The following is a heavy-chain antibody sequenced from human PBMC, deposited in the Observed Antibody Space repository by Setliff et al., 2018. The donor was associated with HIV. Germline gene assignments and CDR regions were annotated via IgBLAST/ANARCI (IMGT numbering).Heavy chain of an antibody. V-gene: IGHV4-39*01. J-gene: IGHJ5*02. Sequence: SETLSLTCTVSGGSISSSSYYWAWVRQPPGKGLEWIGSIYYSGSTSYNPSLKSRVTISVDTSKNQFSLKLRSVTAADTAVYHCARRRGYCSGGTCYSGGYWFDPWGQGTLVTVS. CDR1: GGSISSSSYY. D-gene: IGHD2-15*01. CDR2: IYYSGST. CDR3: ARRRGYCSGGTCYSGGYWFDP.